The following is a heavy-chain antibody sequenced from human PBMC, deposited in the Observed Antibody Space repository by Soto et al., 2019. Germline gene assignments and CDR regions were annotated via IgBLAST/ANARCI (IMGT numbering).Heavy chain of an antibody. Sequence: XESGPGLVKPSETLSLTCTVSGGSISSYYWSWIRQPPGKGLEWIGYIYYSGSTNYNPSLKSRVTISVDTSKNQFSLKLSSVTAADTPVYYCARRWGTTIDYSGHGTLVTVSS. D-gene: IGHD3-16*01. CDR2: IYYSGST. CDR1: GGSISSYY. V-gene: IGHV4-59*08. CDR3: ARRWGTTIDY. J-gene: IGHJ4*01.